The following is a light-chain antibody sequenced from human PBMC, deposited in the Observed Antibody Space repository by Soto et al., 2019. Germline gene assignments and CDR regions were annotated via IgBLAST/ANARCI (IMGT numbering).Light chain of an antibody. J-gene: IGLJ1*01. CDR3: QSYDSRLSGLYV. V-gene: IGLV1-40*01. CDR1: SSNIGAGYD. CDR2: GNS. Sequence: QSVLTQPPSVSGAPGQRVTISCTGSSSNIGAGYDVHWYQQLPGTAPKLLIYGNSNRPSGVPDRFSGSKSGTSASLAITGLQAADEADYYCQSYDSRLSGLYVFGTGTKVTVL.